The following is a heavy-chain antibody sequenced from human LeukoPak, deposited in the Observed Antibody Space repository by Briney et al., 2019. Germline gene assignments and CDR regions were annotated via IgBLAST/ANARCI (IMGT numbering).Heavy chain of an antibody. CDR3: ARVRYCIDGNCYHNWFDP. Sequence: ASVKVSCKASGYTFTGYYMHWVRQAPGQGPEWMGWINPNSGGTDYAQKFQGRVTMTRDTSINTAYMEVISLGPHDTALYYCARVRYCIDGNCYHNWFDPWGQGTLVIVSS. J-gene: IGHJ5*02. V-gene: IGHV1-2*02. CDR2: INPNSGGT. D-gene: IGHD2-15*01. CDR1: GYTFTGYY.